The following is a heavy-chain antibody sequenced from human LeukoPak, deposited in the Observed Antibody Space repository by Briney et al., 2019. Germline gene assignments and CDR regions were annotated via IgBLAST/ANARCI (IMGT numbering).Heavy chain of an antibody. Sequence: ASVKVSCKASGYTFTGYYMHWVRQAPGQGLEWMGWINPNSGGTNYAQKFKGRVTMTRDTSISTAYMELSRLRSDDTAVYYCARDRTAAISVWFDPWGQGTLVTVSS. CDR1: GYTFTGYY. CDR3: ARDRTAAISVWFDP. V-gene: IGHV1-2*02. J-gene: IGHJ5*02. D-gene: IGHD2-2*02. CDR2: INPNSGGT.